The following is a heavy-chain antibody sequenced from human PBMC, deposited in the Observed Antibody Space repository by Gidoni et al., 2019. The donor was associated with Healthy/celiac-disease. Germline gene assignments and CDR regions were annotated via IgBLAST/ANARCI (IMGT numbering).Heavy chain of an antibody. J-gene: IGHJ6*02. CDR3: ARDYWVQGVITQPPDYYYYYGMDV. V-gene: IGHV3-53*04. CDR1: GFTVSSNY. D-gene: IGHD3-10*01. Sequence: EVQLVESGGGLVQPGGSLRLSCAASGFTVSSNYMSWVRPAPGKGLEWVAVIDSGGSTYYADSVKGRFTISRHNSKNTLYLQMNSLRAEDTAVYYCARDYWVQGVITQPPDYYYYYGMDVWGQGTTVTVSS. CDR2: IDSGGST.